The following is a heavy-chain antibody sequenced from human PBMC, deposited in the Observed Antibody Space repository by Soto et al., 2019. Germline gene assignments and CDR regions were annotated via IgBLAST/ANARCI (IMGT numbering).Heavy chain of an antibody. Sequence: ASVKVCCKASGYTLTSYGISWVRQAPGQGLEWMGWISAYNGNTNYAQKLQGRVTMTTDTSTSTAYMELRSLRSDDTAVYYCARVGDDHGDPLFDYWGQGTLVTVSS. J-gene: IGHJ4*02. D-gene: IGHD4-17*01. CDR1: GYTLTSYG. V-gene: IGHV1-18*01. CDR3: ARVGDDHGDPLFDY. CDR2: ISAYNGNT.